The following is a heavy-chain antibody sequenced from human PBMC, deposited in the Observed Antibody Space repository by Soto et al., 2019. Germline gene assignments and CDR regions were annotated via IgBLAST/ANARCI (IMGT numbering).Heavy chain of an antibody. D-gene: IGHD3-10*01. J-gene: IGHJ6*02. CDR1: GGSISSGGYY. CDR2: IYYSGST. CDR3: ARETRGWDHQGSGMDV. V-gene: IGHV4-31*03. Sequence: QVQLQESGPGLVKPSQTLSLTCTVSGGSISSGGYYWSWIRQHPGKGLEWIGYIYYSGSTYYNPSLKSRVTISVDTSKNQFSLKLSSVTAADTAVYYCARETRGWDHQGSGMDVWGQGTTVTVSS.